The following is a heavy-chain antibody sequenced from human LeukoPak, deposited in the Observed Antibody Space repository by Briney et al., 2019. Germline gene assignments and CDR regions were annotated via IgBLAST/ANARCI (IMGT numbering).Heavy chain of an antibody. CDR1: GFTFSSYG. CDR2: ISYDGSNK. CDR3: AKEPLVCSSTSCYTFDY. D-gene: IGHD2-2*02. V-gene: IGHV3-30*18. Sequence: GGSLRLSCAASGFTFSSYGMHWVRQAPGKGLEWVAVISYDGSNKYYADSVKGRFTISRDNSKNTLYLQMNSLRAEDTAVYYCAKEPLVCSSTSCYTFDYRGQGTLVTVSS. J-gene: IGHJ4*02.